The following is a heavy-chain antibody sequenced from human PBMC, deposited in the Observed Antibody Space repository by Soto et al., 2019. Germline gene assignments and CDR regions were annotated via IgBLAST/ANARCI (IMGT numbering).Heavy chain of an antibody. J-gene: IGHJ3*02. CDR3: ARSGRYSSGYYYVGSDAFDI. CDR2: IYYSGST. D-gene: IGHD3-22*01. V-gene: IGHV4-61*01. Sequence: PSETLSLTCTVSGGSVSSGSYYWSWIRQPPGKGLEWIGYIYYSGSTNYNPSLKSRVTISVDTSKNQFSLKLSSVTAADTAVYYCARSGRYSSGYYYVGSDAFDIWGQGTMVTVSS. CDR1: GGSVSSGSYY.